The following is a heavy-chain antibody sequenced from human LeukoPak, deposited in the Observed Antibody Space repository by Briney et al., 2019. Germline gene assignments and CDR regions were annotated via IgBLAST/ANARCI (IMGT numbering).Heavy chain of an antibody. CDR2: IYPGDSDT. Sequence: YWSWIRQPPGQGLEWMGIIYPGDSDTSYSPSFQGQVTLSADKSISTAYLQWSSLKASDTAMYYCARILYSSSWYGVDWGQGTLVTVSS. CDR1: YW. J-gene: IGHJ4*02. CDR3: ARILYSSSWYGVD. V-gene: IGHV5-51*01. D-gene: IGHD6-13*01.